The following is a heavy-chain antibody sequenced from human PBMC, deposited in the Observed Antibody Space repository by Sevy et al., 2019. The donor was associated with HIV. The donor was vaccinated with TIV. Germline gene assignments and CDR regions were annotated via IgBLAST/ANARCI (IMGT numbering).Heavy chain of an antibody. D-gene: IGHD2-21*01. Sequence: SETLSLTCAVYGGSFSGYYWSWIRQPPGKGLEWIGEINHSGSTKYSTNYNPYLKSRVTISVDTSKNQFSLKLSSVTAADTALYYCARVKHSVPSGMDVWGQGTTVTVSS. J-gene: IGHJ6*02. CDR1: GGSFSGYY. CDR2: INHSGSTKYST. CDR3: ARVKHSVPSGMDV. V-gene: IGHV4-34*01.